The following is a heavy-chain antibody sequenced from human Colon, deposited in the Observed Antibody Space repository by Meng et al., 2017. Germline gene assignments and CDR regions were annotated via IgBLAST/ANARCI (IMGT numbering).Heavy chain of an antibody. V-gene: IGHV4-4*07. CDR2: INTSGIT. Sequence: SETLSLTCTVSGGSISSYYWNWIRQPAGKGLEWIGRINTSGITKYNPSLRGRVTMSVDTSKDQFSLNLSSVTAADTAIYYCMRAGYDYGYVHYWGQGTLVTVSS. D-gene: IGHD5-18*01. J-gene: IGHJ4*02. CDR1: GGSISSYY. CDR3: MRAGYDYGYVHY.